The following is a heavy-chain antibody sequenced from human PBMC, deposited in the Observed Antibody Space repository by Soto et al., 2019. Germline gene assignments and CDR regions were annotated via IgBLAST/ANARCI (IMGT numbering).Heavy chain of an antibody. Sequence: QVQLQESGPGLVKPSETLSLTCTVSGGSISSYYWSWIRQPPGKGLEWIGYIYYSGSTNYNPSLKSRVTISVDTSKNQSSLKLSSVTAADTAVYYCARVGYDILTGYYAAPGYFDYWGQGTLVTVSS. J-gene: IGHJ4*02. CDR3: ARVGYDILTGYYAAPGYFDY. CDR1: GGSISSYY. V-gene: IGHV4-59*01. D-gene: IGHD3-9*01. CDR2: IYYSGST.